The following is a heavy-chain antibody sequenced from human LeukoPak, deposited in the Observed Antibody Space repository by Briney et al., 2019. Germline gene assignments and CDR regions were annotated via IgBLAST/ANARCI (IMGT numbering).Heavy chain of an antibody. CDR1: GYTFTSYD. CDR3: ARASDLVTTWDYFDS. D-gene: IGHD4-17*01. Sequence: GASVKVSCKASGYTFTSYDINWVRQAPGQGLEWMGRIVPMPDITTYSQTFQGRVTITADKSTSTAYMELSSLTSEDTAVYYCARASDLVTTWDYFDSWGQGSLVIVSS. V-gene: IGHV1-69*04. J-gene: IGHJ4*02. CDR2: IVPMPDIT.